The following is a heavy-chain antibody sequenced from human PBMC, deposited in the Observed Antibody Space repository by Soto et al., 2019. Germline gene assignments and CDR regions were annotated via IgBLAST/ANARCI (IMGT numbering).Heavy chain of an antibody. Sequence: QVQLVESGGGVVQPGRSLRLACAASGFTFSSYTMHWVRQAPGKGLEWVAVISYDNGVNKYYADSVKGRFTISRDNSKNTLYLQMNSLRAEDTAVYYCAMSIAVAGTPEFDYWCQGALVTGSS. CDR1: GFTFSSYT. J-gene: IGHJ4*02. V-gene: IGHV3-30-3*01. CDR3: AMSIAVAGTPEFDY. D-gene: IGHD6-19*01. CDR2: ISYDNGVNK.